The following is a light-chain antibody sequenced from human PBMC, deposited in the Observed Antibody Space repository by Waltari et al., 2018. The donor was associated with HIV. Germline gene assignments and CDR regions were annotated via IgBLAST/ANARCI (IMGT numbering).Light chain of an antibody. V-gene: IGKV3-11*01. CDR1: QSISSY. J-gene: IGKJ3*01. Sequence: VMTQSPATLSVSPGERATLSCRASQSISSYLSWYQQKPGKAPRLLIYDASKMATGIPARFSGSGSGTDFTLTISSLEPEDFAVYYCQQRSSWPLITFGPGTKVDVK. CDR3: QQRSSWPLIT. CDR2: DAS.